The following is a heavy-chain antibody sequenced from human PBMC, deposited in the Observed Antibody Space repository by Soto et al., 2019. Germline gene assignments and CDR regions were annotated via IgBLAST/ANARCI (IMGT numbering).Heavy chain of an antibody. Sequence: QVHLVQSGTEVKKPGSSVKVSCKASGDTFNNYAISWVRQAPGQGLQWMGGIIPIYDTPSYAQGSHNRVSITADRSTNTANLELNGLTSEDTAVYYCSASTFLSGVSGYFHLDFWGQGTLVTVSS. CDR1: GDTFNNYA. V-gene: IGHV1-69*06. CDR3: SASTFLSGVSGYFHLDF. J-gene: IGHJ4*02. CDR2: IIPIYDTP. D-gene: IGHD3-3*01.